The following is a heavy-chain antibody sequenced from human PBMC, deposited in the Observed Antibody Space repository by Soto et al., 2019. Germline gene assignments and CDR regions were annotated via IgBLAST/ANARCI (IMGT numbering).Heavy chain of an antibody. CDR2: IKSKPDGGTT. J-gene: IGHJ3*02. CDR3: TVHLYYSDSTEELRAFDI. Sequence: EVQLVESGGGLVKPGGSLRLSCAASGFTFTNAWMSWVRQAPGKGLEWVGRIKSKPDGGTTEYAAPVKGRFTISRDDSKNTLYMQRNSLKTEDTAVYYCTVHLYYSDSTEELRAFDIWGQGTMVTVSS. CDR1: GFTFTNAW. V-gene: IGHV3-15*01. D-gene: IGHD3-22*01.